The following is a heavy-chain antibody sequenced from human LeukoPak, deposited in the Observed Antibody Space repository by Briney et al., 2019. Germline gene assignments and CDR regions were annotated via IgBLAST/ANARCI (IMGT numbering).Heavy chain of an antibody. J-gene: IGHJ4*02. V-gene: IGHV3-23*01. CDR2: IGYGGSDT. D-gene: IGHD3-22*01. Sequence: GGSLRLSCTVSGFTLSSYEMTWFRQPPGKGLEWVSSIGYGGSDTHYADSVKGRFTISRDTSKNTVYLQMNSLRAEDTAVYYCAKLVGRSSGYIYYFDYWGQGTLVTVSS. CDR3: AKLVGRSSGYIYYFDY. CDR1: GFTLSSYE.